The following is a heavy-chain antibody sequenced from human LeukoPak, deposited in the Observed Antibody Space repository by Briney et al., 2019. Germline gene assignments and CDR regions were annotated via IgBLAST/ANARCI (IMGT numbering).Heavy chain of an antibody. CDR2: IGTAGDT. Sequence: GGSLRLSCAASGFTFSSYDMHWVRQATGKGLEWVSAIGTAGDTYYPGSVKGRFTISRENAKNSLYLQMNSLRAGDTVVYYCARSGYYYGMDVWGQGTTATVSS. J-gene: IGHJ6*02. CDR1: GFTFSSYD. CDR3: ARSGYYYGMDV. V-gene: IGHV3-13*01. D-gene: IGHD6-25*01.